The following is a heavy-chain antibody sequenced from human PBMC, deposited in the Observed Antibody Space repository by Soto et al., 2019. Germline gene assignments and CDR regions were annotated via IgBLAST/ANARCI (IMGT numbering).Heavy chain of an antibody. Sequence: ASVKVSCKASGYTFTIYSMHWLRQAPGQRLEWMGWINAGNGNTKYSQKFQGRVTITRDTSASTAYMELSSLRSEDTAVYYCARGYGCSGGSCYFDYWGQGTLVT. CDR1: GYTFTIYS. CDR3: ARGYGCSGGSCYFDY. V-gene: IGHV1-3*01. J-gene: IGHJ4*02. CDR2: INAGNGNT. D-gene: IGHD2-15*01.